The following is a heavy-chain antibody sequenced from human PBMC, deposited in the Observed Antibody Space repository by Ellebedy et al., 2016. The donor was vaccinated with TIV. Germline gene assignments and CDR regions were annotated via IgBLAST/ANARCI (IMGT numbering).Heavy chain of an antibody. CDR3: ARVASVGGGGSDY. CDR2: ISAYNGNT. Sequence: AASVKVSCKASGYSFTGYYVHWVRQAPGQGLEWMGWISAYNGNTNYAQKLQGRVTMTTDTSTSTAYMELRSLRSDDTAVYYCARVASVGGGGSDYWGQGTLVTVSS. CDR1: GYSFTGYY. V-gene: IGHV1-18*04. J-gene: IGHJ4*02. D-gene: IGHD3-16*01.